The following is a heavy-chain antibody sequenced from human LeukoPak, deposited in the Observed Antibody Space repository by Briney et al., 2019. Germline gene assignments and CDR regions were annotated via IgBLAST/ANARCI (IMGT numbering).Heavy chain of an antibody. CDR2: ISSSSSYT. Sequence: GGSLRLSCAASGFTFSSYSMNWVRQAPGKGLEWVSSISSSSSYTYYADSVKGRFTISRDNSKNTLYLQMNSLRAEDTAVYYCAKDLGFLEWLLSYWGQGTLVTVSS. CDR1: GFTFSSYS. V-gene: IGHV3-21*04. D-gene: IGHD3-3*01. J-gene: IGHJ4*02. CDR3: AKDLGFLEWLLSY.